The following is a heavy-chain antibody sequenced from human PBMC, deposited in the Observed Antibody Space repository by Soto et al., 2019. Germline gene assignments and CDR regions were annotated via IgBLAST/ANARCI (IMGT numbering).Heavy chain of an antibody. CDR2: ISAYNGNT. Sequence: GASVKVSCKASGYTFTSYGISWVRQAPGQGLEWMGWISAYNGNTNYAQKLQGRVTMTTDTSTSTAYMELRSLRSDDTAVYYCVRDRGQWLVRFYFDYWGQGTLVTVSS. CDR1: GYTFTSYG. J-gene: IGHJ4*02. D-gene: IGHD6-19*01. CDR3: VRDRGQWLVRFYFDY. V-gene: IGHV1-18*01.